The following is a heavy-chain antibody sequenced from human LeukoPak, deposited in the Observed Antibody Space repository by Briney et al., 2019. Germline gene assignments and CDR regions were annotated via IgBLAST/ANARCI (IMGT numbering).Heavy chain of an antibody. D-gene: IGHD6-19*01. CDR2: ISYDGSNK. V-gene: IGHV3-30-3*01. Sequence: GGSLRLSCAASGFTFTNYWMTCVRQAPGKGLEWVAVISYDGSNKYCADSVKGRFTISRDNSKNTLYLQMNSLRAEDTAVYYCARDPPRIAVAGGPFDYWGQGTLVTVSS. CDR3: ARDPPRIAVAGGPFDY. CDR1: GFTFTNYW. J-gene: IGHJ4*02.